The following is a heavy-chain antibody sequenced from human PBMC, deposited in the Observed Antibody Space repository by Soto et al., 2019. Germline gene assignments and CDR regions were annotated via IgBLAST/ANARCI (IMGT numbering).Heavy chain of an antibody. J-gene: IGHJ4*02. CDR3: ARQDVVPSTQTEY. V-gene: IGHV4-31*03. CDR1: GGSISSGGYY. D-gene: IGHD2-15*01. CDR2: IYYSGST. Sequence: QVQLQESGPGLVKPSQTLSLTCTVSGGSISSGGYYWSWIRQHPGKGLEWIGYIYYSGSTYYNPSLKSRVTISVASSKTQFSLKLSSVTAADTAVYYCARQDVVPSTQTEYWGQGTLVTVSS.